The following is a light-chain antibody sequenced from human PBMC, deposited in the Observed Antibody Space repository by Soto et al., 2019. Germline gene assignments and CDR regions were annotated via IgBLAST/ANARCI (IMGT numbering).Light chain of an antibody. CDR2: GAS. V-gene: IGKV3-20*01. J-gene: IGKJ4*01. CDR3: QQYGSSPPT. CDR1: QSVYKNF. Sequence: EIVLTQSPGTLSLSPGERATPSCRASQSVYKNFLAWYQQKPGQAPRLLINGASNRATGIPDRFSGSGSGTDFSLTIDILEPEDVAVYFCQQYGSSPPTFCGVTKVAIK.